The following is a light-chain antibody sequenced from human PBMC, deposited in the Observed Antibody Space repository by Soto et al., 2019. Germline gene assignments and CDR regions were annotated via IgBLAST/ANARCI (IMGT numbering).Light chain of an antibody. CDR3: SSYAGSNTFVL. CDR2: EVS. J-gene: IGLJ2*01. Sequence: QSVLTQPASVSGSPGQSITISCTGTSSDFGDYNLVSWYRHHPGKAPKLMIYEVSKRPSGVSNRFSGSKSGNTASLTISGLQAEDEADYYCSSYAGSNTFVLFGGGTKLTVL. CDR1: SSDFGDYNL. V-gene: IGLV2-23*02.